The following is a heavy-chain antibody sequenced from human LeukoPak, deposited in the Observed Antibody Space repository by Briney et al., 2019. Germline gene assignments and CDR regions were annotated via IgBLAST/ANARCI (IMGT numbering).Heavy chain of an antibody. J-gene: IGHJ5*02. D-gene: IGHD6-19*01. CDR1: GGSYSGYY. V-gene: IGHV4-34*01. Sequence: PSETLSLXCAVYGGSYSGYYWSWIRLPPGKGLESIGEINHSGSTNYNPSLKSRVTISVDTSKNQFSLKLSSVTAADTAVYYCARGGPSSGPYRSGWYSPLFAEPWFDPWGQGTLVTVSS. CDR3: ARGGPSSGPYRSGWYSPLFAEPWFDP. CDR2: INHSGST.